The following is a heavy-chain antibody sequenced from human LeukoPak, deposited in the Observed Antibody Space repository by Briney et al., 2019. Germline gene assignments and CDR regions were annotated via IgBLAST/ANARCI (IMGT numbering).Heavy chain of an antibody. D-gene: IGHD2/OR15-2a*01. CDR3: AREAVLSDAFDI. J-gene: IGHJ3*02. V-gene: IGHV3-74*01. Sequence: ETLSLTCAVYGGSFSGYYWSWIRQPPGKGLVWVSRINSDGSSTSYADSVKGRFTISRDNAKNTLYLQMNSLRAEGTAVYYCAREAVLSDAFDIWGQGTMVTVSS. CDR2: INSDGSST. CDR1: GGSFSGYY.